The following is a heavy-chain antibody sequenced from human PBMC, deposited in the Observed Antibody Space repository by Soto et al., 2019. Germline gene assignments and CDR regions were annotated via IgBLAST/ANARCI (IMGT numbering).Heavy chain of an antibody. CDR2: IYNIGRT. CDR3: AREGLGVAGATTNYYYGMDV. J-gene: IGHJ6*02. V-gene: IGHV4-59*01. Sequence: SETLSLTCTVDSISTYYWNWIRQSPGKGLEWIGYIYNIGRTNYNRSLRSRVTMSIDTSKNQFSLKLSSVTAADTAVYYCAREGLGVAGATTNYYYGMDVWGQGTTVTVSS. CDR1: DSISTYY. D-gene: IGHD1-26*01.